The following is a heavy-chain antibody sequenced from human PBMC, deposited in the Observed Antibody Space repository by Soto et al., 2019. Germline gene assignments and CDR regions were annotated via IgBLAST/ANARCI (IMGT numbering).Heavy chain of an antibody. CDR2: ISYDGSNK. CDR1: GFTFSSYA. D-gene: IGHD6-19*01. Sequence: QVQLVESGGGVVQPGRSLRLSCAASGFTFSSYAMHWVRQAPGKGLEWVAVISYDGSNKYYADSVKGRFTISRDNSKNTLYLQMNSLRAEDTAVYYCARDSETIAVAGTGLGFDYWGQGTLVTVSS. J-gene: IGHJ4*02. CDR3: ARDSETIAVAGTGLGFDY. V-gene: IGHV3-30-3*01.